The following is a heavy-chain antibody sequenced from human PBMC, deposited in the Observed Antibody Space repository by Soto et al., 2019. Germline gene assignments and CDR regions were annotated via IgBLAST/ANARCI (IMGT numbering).Heavy chain of an antibody. Sequence: EVQLVESGGGLVKPGGSLRLSCAASGFTFSNAWMNWVRQAPGKGLEWVGRIKSKTDGGTTDYAAPVKGRFTISRDDSKNTLYLQMNSLKTEDTAVYYCTTARITMIVVVIKPRYYFDYWGQGTLVTVSS. V-gene: IGHV3-15*07. CDR2: IKSKTDGGTT. D-gene: IGHD3-22*01. CDR1: GFTFSNAW. CDR3: TTARITMIVVVIKPRYYFDY. J-gene: IGHJ4*02.